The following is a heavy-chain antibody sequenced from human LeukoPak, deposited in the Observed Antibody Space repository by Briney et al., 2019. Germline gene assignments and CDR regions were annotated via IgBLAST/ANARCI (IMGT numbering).Heavy chain of an antibody. D-gene: IGHD3-3*01. CDR2: INPNSGGT. J-gene: IGHJ5*02. Sequence: ASVKVSCKASGYTFTGYYMHWVRQAPGQGLEWMGRINPNSGGTNYAQKFQGRVTMTRDTSISTAYMELSRLRSDDTAVYYCARGVRITIFGVVIENWFDPWGQGTLVTVSS. V-gene: IGHV1-2*06. CDR3: ARGVRITIFGVVIENWFDP. CDR1: GYTFTGYY.